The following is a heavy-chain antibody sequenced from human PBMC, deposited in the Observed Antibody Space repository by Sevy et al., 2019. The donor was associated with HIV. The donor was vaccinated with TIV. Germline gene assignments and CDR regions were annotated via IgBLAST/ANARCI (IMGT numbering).Heavy chain of an antibody. CDR3: ARAQAGNWFDP. J-gene: IGHJ5*02. CDR2: ISSSSSYI. V-gene: IGHV3-21*01. D-gene: IGHD3-10*01. Sequence: GESLKISCAASGFTFSSYSMNWVRQAPGKGLEWVSSISSSSSYIYYADSVKGRFTISRDNAKNSLYLQMNSLRAEDTAVYYCARAQAGNWFDPWGQGTLVTVSS. CDR1: GFTFSSYS.